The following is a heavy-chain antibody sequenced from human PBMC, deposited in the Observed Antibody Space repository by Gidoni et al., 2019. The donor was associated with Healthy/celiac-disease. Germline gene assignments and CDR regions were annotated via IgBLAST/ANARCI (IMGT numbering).Heavy chain of an antibody. Sequence: QVQLQQWGAGLLKPSATLSLTCAVYGGSFSGYYWSWIRQPPGKGLEWIGEINHSGSTNYNPSLKSRVTISVDTSKNQFSLKLSSVTAADTAVYYCASRTWIQLWLDWGQGTLVTVSS. V-gene: IGHV4-34*01. J-gene: IGHJ4*02. CDR1: GGSFSGYY. CDR2: INHSGST. D-gene: IGHD5-18*01. CDR3: ASRTWIQLWLD.